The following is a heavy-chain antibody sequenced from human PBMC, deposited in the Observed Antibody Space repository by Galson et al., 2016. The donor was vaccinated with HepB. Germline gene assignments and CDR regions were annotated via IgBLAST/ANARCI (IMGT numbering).Heavy chain of an antibody. CDR2: IWNAGSHK. Sequence: SLRLSCAASGFMFSGYGVHWVRQAPGKGRERLAGIWNAGSHKYYADSVKARFTISRDNSKNPLYLQMDSLKPEDTAMYFCTRDAGSWSWLGDWGRGALVTVAS. CDR3: TRDAGSWSWLGD. CDR1: GFMFSGYG. V-gene: IGHV3-33*01. J-gene: IGHJ4*02. D-gene: IGHD1-26*01.